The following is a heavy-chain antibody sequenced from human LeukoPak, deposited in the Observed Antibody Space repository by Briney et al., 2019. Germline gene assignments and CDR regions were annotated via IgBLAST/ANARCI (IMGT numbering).Heavy chain of an antibody. J-gene: IGHJ3*02. CDR2: ISSSSRYI. Sequence: GGSLRLSCAPSGFTFSSYSMNWVRQAPGKGLEWVSSISSSSRYIYYADSVKGRFTISRDNSKNTLYLQMNSLRAEDTAVYYCAKDRGILLWFGESTDAFDIWGQGTMVTVSS. CDR1: GFTFSSYS. CDR3: AKDRGILLWFGESTDAFDI. D-gene: IGHD3-10*01. V-gene: IGHV3-21*04.